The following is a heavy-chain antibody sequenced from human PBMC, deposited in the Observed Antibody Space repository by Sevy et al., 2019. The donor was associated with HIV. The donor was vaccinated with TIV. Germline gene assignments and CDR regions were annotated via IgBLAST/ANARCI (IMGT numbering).Heavy chain of an antibody. J-gene: IGHJ4*02. CDR2: IMSASSYI. D-gene: IGHD3-10*01. CDR1: GFTFNYHF. V-gene: IGHV3-21*06. Sequence: GGSLRLSCAASGFTFNYHFMNWVRQLPGKWLEWVSYIMSASSYIKYSDSVKGRFTIYRDNPKNLVFLEMTNLRPEDTAVYFCARGDYYGSLYYFDYWGQGTLVTVSS. CDR3: ARGDYYGSLYYFDY.